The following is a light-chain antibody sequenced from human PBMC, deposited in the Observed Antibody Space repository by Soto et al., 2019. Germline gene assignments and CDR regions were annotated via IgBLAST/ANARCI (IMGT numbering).Light chain of an antibody. V-gene: IGKV3-20*01. J-gene: IGKJ1*01. CDR1: QSVSSY. CDR3: LHHGSSLWT. CDR2: DAS. Sequence: EIVLTQSPATLSLSPGERATLSCRASQSVSSYLAWYQQKPGQAPRLLIYDASNRATGIPDRFSGSGSGTDFTLTISRLEPEDFAMYYCLHHGSSLWTFGQGTKVDI.